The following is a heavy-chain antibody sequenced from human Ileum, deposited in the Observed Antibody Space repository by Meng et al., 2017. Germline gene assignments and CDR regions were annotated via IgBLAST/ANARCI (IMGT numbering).Heavy chain of an antibody. CDR3: AREGAYNGGDY. D-gene: IGHD1-1*01. J-gene: IGHJ4*02. CDR2: MNTDKGNT. V-gene: IGHV1-18*01. Sequence: QVQLVRSGAEWKKPGASGTVSCKASGYTFTTYDISWVRQAPGQGPEWMGWMNTDKGNTNYAQKFQGRVTMTRDTSTSTAYMEMRSLRSDDTAVYYCAREGAYNGGDYWGQGTLVTVSS. CDR1: GYTFTTYD.